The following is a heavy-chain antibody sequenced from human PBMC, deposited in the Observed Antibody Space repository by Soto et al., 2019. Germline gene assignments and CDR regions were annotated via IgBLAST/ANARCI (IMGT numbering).Heavy chain of an antibody. CDR2: IYYSGST. CDR1: GGSISSYY. D-gene: IGHD2-15*01. CDR3: ARAGISLYCSGGCCYSESRSYYYYGMDV. V-gene: IGHV4-59*01. Sequence: PSETLSLTCTVSGGSISSYYWSWIRQPPGKGLEWIGYIYYSGSTNYNPSLKSRVTISVDTSTNQFSLKLSSVTAADTAVYYCARAGISLYCSGGCCYSESRSYYYYGMDVWGQGTTVTVSS. J-gene: IGHJ6*02.